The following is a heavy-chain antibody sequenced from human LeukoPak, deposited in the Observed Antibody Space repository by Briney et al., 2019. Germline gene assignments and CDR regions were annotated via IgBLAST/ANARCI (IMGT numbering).Heavy chain of an antibody. CDR1: GGSISSYY. J-gene: IGHJ4*02. D-gene: IGHD3-3*01. Sequence: KPSETLSLTCTVSGGSISSYYWSWIRQPPGKGLGWTGYIYYSGSTNYNPSLKGRVTISVDTSKNQFSLKLSSVTAADTAVYYCARGRFFAGGAYYFDSWGQGTLVTVSS. V-gene: IGHV4-59*01. CDR2: IYYSGST. CDR3: ARGRFFAGGAYYFDS.